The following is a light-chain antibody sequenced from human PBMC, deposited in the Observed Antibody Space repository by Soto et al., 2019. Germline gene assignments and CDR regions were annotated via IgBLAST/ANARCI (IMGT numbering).Light chain of an antibody. CDR3: IQTLQTPFT. J-gene: IGKJ4*01. V-gene: IGKV2-28*01. CDR1: QSLLHINGYNY. CDR2: LAS. Sequence: EMVVTHSPLCLPVTPGEPASISCRSSQSLLHINGYNYLDWYLQKPGQSPQLLIYLASSRASGVPDRFSGSGSGTDFTLKISRVEAEDFGVYYCIQTLQTPFTFGGGTKVDIK.